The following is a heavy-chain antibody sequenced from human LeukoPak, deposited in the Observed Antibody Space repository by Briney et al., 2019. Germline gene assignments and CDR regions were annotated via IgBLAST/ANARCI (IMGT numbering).Heavy chain of an antibody. V-gene: IGHV3-23*01. CDR1: GFTFSIYA. D-gene: IGHD2-2*01. Sequence: GGSLRLSCAASGFTFSIYAMNWVRQAPGKGLEWVSVISDSGGVTFYADSVKGRFTISRDNAKNSLYLQMNSLRAEDTAVYYCASRVVVPAARAFDIWGQGTMVTVSS. J-gene: IGHJ3*02. CDR2: ISDSGGVT. CDR3: ASRVVVPAARAFDI.